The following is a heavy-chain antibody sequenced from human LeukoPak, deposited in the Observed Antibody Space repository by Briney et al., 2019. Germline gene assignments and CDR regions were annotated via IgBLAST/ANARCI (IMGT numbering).Heavy chain of an antibody. J-gene: IGHJ3*02. V-gene: IGHV5-51*01. CDR3: ARSISSSPGLDAFDI. CDR2: IYPGDSDT. CDR1: GYSFTSYW. Sequence: GESLKISCKGSGYSFTSYWIGWVRQMPGKGLEWMGIIYPGDSDTRYSPSFQGQVTISADKSISTAYLQWSSLKASDTAMYYCARSISSSPGLDAFDIWGQGTMVTVSS. D-gene: IGHD6-6*01.